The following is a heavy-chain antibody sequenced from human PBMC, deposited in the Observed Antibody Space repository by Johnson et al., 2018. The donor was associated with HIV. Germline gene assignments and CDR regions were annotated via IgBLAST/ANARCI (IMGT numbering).Heavy chain of an antibody. D-gene: IGHD5-12*01. Sequence: VQLVESGGNVERPGGSLRLSCAASGFTFDEYGMSWVRQAPGKGLEWVSAISGTGGTTYYADSVRGRFSISRDKSKDTLYLQMSSLRAEDTAVYYCAKGRGYDYDALDFWGQGTMVTVSS. J-gene: IGHJ3*01. CDR1: GFTFDEYG. CDR3: AKGRGYDYDALDF. CDR2: ISGTGGTT. V-gene: IGHV3-23*04.